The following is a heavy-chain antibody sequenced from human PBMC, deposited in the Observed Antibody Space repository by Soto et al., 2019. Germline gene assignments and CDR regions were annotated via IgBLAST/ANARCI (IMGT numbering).Heavy chain of an antibody. J-gene: IGHJ3*02. CDR1: GGSISSSNYY. V-gene: IGHV4-39*01. D-gene: IGHD1-1*01. CDR3: ARVERGTATTVVDAFDI. Sequence: SETLSLTCTVSGGSISSSNYYWGWIRQPPGKGLEWIGSIYYSGSTYYNPSLKSRVTISVDTSKNQFSLKMSSVTAADTALYYCARVERGTATTVVDAFDIWGPGTMVTVSS. CDR2: IYYSGST.